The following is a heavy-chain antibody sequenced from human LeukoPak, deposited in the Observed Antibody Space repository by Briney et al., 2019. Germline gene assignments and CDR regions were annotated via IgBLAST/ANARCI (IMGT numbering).Heavy chain of an antibody. CDR3: ARDLSNKILTTYYDVFDI. Sequence: LGGSLQLSCAASGFTLNNYWMTWVRQAPGEGLEWVANIKQDGSRKHYVDSVEGRFTISRDNARNSLYLQMNSLRAEDTAVYYCARDLSNKILTTYYDVFDIWGQGTLVTVSS. J-gene: IGHJ3*02. CDR1: GFTLNNYW. V-gene: IGHV3-7*03. CDR2: IKQDGSRK. D-gene: IGHD3-9*01.